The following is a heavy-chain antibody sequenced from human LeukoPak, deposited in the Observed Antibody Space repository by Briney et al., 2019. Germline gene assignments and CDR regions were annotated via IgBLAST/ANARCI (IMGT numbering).Heavy chain of an antibody. CDR1: GYTFTGYY. J-gene: IGHJ4*02. CDR3: ARDRDGNYHFDY. D-gene: IGHD1-7*01. V-gene: IGHV1-2*02. CDR2: TSPNSGGT. Sequence: ASVKVSCKASGYTFTGYYIHWVRQAPGQGLEWMGWTSPNSGGTNYAQKFQGRVTMTRDTSISTAYMELSWLKSDDTAVYYCARDRDGNYHFDYWGQGTLVTVSS.